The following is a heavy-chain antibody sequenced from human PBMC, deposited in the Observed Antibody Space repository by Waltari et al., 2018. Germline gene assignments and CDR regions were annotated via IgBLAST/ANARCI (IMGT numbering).Heavy chain of an antibody. Sequence: EVQLVESGGGLVKSGGSQRLSCAASGFTFSSYSMNWVRQAPGKGLEWLSIISRSSTYIYYSDSVKGRFTISRDNAKNSVFLQMNSLRAEDTAMYYCARAGLSASGVVLDDAFDIWGQGTMV. D-gene: IGHD3-3*01. CDR3: ARAGLSASGVVLDDAFDI. CDR1: GFTFSSYS. V-gene: IGHV3-21*01. CDR2: ISRSSTYI. J-gene: IGHJ3*02.